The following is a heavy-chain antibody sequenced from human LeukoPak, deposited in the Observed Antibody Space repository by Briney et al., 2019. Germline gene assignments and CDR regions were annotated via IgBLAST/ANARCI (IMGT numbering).Heavy chain of an antibody. D-gene: IGHD3-10*01. V-gene: IGHV4-30-4*01. CDR3: ARDHRRITMVRGVIPPGYYYYGMDV. J-gene: IGHJ6*04. CDR2: IYYSGSN. Sequence: PSQTLSLTCTVSGGSLSSGAYYWSWIPQPPGKGLEGIGYIYYSGSNYSNPSRKSRVTISVDTCKNPFSLKLSSVTAADTAVYYCARDHRRITMVRGVIPPGYYYYGMDVWGKGTTVTVSS. CDR1: GGSLSSGAYY.